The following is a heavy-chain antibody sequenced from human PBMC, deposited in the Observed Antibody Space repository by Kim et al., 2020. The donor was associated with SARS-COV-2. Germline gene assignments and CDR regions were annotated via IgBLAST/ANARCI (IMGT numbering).Heavy chain of an antibody. D-gene: IGHD5-12*01. Sequence: GGSLRLSCAASGFTFSSYGMHWVRQAPGKGLEWVAVIWYDGSNKYYADSVKGRFTISRDNSKNTLYLQMNSLRAEDTAVYYCAKSGYDFETYYYYGMDVWGQGTTVTVSS. CDR3: AKSGYDFETYYYYGMDV. CDR1: GFTFSSYG. J-gene: IGHJ6*02. V-gene: IGHV3-33*06. CDR2: IWYDGSNK.